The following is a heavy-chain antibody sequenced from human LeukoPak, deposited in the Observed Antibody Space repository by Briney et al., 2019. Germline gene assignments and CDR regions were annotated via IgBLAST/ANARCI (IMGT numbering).Heavy chain of an antibody. CDR2: IYYSGST. CDR3: ARHNERWTGIAAAGRRFDP. D-gene: IGHD6-13*01. Sequence: SETLTLTCTVSGGSISSYYWSWIRQPPGKGLEWIGYIYYSGSTNYNPSLKSRVTISVDTSKNQFSLKLSSVTAADTAVYYCARHNERWTGIAAAGRRFDPWGQGTLVTVSS. V-gene: IGHV4-59*08. CDR1: GGSISSYY. J-gene: IGHJ5*02.